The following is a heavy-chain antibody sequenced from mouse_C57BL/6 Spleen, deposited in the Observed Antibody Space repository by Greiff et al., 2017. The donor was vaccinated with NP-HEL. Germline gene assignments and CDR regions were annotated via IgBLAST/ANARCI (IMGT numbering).Heavy chain of an antibody. V-gene: IGHV2-5*01. D-gene: IGHD1-1*01. J-gene: IGHJ4*01. CDR3: AKGGVCITTVPYAMDY. CDR2: IWRGGST. Sequence: QVQLQQSGPGLVQPSQSLSITCTVSGFSLTSYGVHWVRQSPGKGLEWLGVIWRGGSTDYNAAFMSRLSITKDNSKSQVFFKMNSLQADDTAIYYCAKGGVCITTVPYAMDYWGQGTSVTVSS. CDR1: GFSLTSYG.